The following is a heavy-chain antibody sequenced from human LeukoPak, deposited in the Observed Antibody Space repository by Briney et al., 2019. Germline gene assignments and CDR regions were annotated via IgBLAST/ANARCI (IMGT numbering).Heavy chain of an antibody. CDR2: INGDGSST. Sequence: GGSLRLSCAASGFTFSSFWMHWVRQAPGKGLVWVSGINGDGSSTSYADSVKGRFTISRDNAKSTLYLQMNSLRGEDTAVYYCARGGSPYAFDIWGQGTAVTVSS. CDR1: GFTFSSFW. V-gene: IGHV3-74*01. CDR3: ARGGSPYAFDI. D-gene: IGHD2-15*01. J-gene: IGHJ3*02.